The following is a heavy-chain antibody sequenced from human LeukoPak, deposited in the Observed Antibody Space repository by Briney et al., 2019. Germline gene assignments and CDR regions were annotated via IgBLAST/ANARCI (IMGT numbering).Heavy chain of an antibody. V-gene: IGHV4-39*01. CDR2: IYYSGST. CDR3: ARFYYDDASRPPY. Sequence: WETLSLTCTVSGGYISTSNYYWGWIREPPGKGLEWIGNIYYSGSTYYNPSLKSRVSLSLDTSMNQFSLKVNSLTVADTAVYYCARFYYDDASRPPYWGQGTLVAVSS. CDR1: GGYISTSNYY. J-gene: IGHJ4*02. D-gene: IGHD3-16*01.